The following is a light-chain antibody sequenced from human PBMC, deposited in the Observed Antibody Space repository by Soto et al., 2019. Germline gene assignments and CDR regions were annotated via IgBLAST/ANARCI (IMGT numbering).Light chain of an antibody. CDR2: DVS. Sequence: QSALTQPASVSGSPGQSITISCTGTSSDVGGYNYVSWYQQHPGKAPKLMIYDVSNRPSGVSNRFSGSKSGNTASLTISGLQAEDESDYYCSSYTSSSTLFGGGTNLTVL. J-gene: IGLJ2*01. CDR1: SSDVGGYNY. V-gene: IGLV2-14*01. CDR3: SSYTSSSTL.